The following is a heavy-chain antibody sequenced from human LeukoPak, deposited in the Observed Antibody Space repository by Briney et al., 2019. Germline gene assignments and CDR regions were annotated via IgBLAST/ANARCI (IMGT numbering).Heavy chain of an antibody. D-gene: IGHD3-10*01. Sequence: SETLSLTCTVSGGSMDSLYWSWIRQSPGGGLEWIGYIYYSGTTNYSPSLRSRLIISVDTSKNQFSLNLISMTAADTAVYYCARLARLTLIRGVTGYHSLDVWGKGTKVTVSS. J-gene: IGHJ6*04. CDR3: ARLARLTLIRGVTGYHSLDV. CDR2: IYYSGTT. V-gene: IGHV4-59*01. CDR1: GGSMDSLY.